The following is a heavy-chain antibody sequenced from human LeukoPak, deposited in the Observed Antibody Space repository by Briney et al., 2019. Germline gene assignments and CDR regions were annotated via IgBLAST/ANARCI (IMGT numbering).Heavy chain of an antibody. Sequence: GGSLRLSCAASGFTFSSYSMNWVRQAPGKGLEWVAVISYDGSNKYYADSVRGRFTISRDNSKNTLYLQMNSLRPEDTAVYYCAVPVVGDAFDIWGQGTMVTVSS. CDR3: AVPVVGDAFDI. V-gene: IGHV3-30*03. D-gene: IGHD2-15*01. CDR2: ISYDGSNK. J-gene: IGHJ3*02. CDR1: GFTFSSYS.